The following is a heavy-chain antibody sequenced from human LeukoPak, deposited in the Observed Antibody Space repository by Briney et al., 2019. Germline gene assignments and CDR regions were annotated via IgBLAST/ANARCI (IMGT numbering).Heavy chain of an antibody. D-gene: IGHD3-22*01. Sequence: GGSLRLSCAAYGFTVSSNYMSWVRQAPGKGLEWVSVIYSGGSTYYADSVKGRFTISRHNSKNTLYPQMNSLRAEDTAVYYCARDGDYYDSSGSPRGAFDIWGQGTMVAVSS. J-gene: IGHJ3*02. V-gene: IGHV3-53*04. CDR1: GFTVSSNY. CDR3: ARDGDYYDSSGSPRGAFDI. CDR2: IYSGGST.